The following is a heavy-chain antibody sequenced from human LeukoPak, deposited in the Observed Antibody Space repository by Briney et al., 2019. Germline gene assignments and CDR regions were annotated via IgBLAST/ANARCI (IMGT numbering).Heavy chain of an antibody. CDR3: TICGCDQCGASYM. D-gene: IGHD5-12*01. V-gene: IGHV3-15*01. CDR1: GFTFSKAW. Sequence: SGGSLRLSCAASGFTFSKAWMSWVRQAPGKGLEWVGRIKSKTDGGTIDSAAPVKGRFTISRDDSKNMVYLQMNSLKTEDTAVYFCTICGCDQCGASYMWGQGTMVTVSS. J-gene: IGHJ3*02. CDR2: IKSKTDGGTI.